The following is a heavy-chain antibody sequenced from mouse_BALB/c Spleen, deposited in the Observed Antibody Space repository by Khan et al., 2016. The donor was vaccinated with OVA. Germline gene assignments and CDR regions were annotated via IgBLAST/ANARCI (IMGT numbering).Heavy chain of an antibody. Sequence: QVQLKQSGAELLRPGTSVKMSCKAAGYTFTNYLMGWVKQRPGHGLEWIGDIYPGGGYTNYNEKFKGKATLTADTSSSTVFMQLSSLTFEDSAIYYCARYPSWYFDVWGAGTTVTVSS. CDR2: IYPGGGYT. CDR3: ARYPSWYFDV. V-gene: IGHV1-63*02. J-gene: IGHJ1*01. CDR1: GYTFTNYL.